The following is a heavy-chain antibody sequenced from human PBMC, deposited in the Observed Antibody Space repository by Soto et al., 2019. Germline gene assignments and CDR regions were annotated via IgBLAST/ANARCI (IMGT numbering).Heavy chain of an antibody. CDR2: IVVGSGNT. Sequence: SVKVSCKASGFTFTSSAVQWVRQARGQRLEWIGWIVVGSGNTNYAQKFQERVTITRDMSTSTAYMELSSLRSEDTAVYYCAALSDGYNYYYGMDVWGQGTTVTVSS. CDR3: AALSDGYNYYYGMDV. J-gene: IGHJ6*02. CDR1: GFTFTSSA. D-gene: IGHD5-12*01. V-gene: IGHV1-58*01.